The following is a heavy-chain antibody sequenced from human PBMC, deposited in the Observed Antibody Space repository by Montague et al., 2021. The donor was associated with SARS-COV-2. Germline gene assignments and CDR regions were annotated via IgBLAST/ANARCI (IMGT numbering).Heavy chain of an antibody. J-gene: IGHJ6*03. CDR2: ISSSGSTI. D-gene: IGHD3-3*01. CDR3: ARVREISYDFWSGPRVYMDV. Sequence: SRRLSCAASGFTFSSYEMNWVRQAPGKGLEWVSYISSSGSTIYYADSVKGRFTISRDNAKNSLYLQMNSLRAEDTAVYYCARVREISYDFWSGPRVYMDVWGKGTTVTVSS. V-gene: IGHV3-48*03. CDR1: GFTFSSYE.